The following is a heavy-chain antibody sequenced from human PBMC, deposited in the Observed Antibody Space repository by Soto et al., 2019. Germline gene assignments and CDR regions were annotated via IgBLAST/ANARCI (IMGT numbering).Heavy chain of an antibody. D-gene: IGHD5-18*01. CDR2: ISWNSGSI. CDR1: GFTFDDYA. V-gene: IGHV3-9*01. Sequence: EVQLVESGGGLVQPGRSPRLSCAASGFTFDDYAMHWVRQAPGKGLEWVSGISWNSGSIGYADSVKGRFIISRDNAKNSLYLQMNSLRAEDTALYYCAKDKYSYGTDYYMDVWGKGTTVTVSS. J-gene: IGHJ6*03. CDR3: AKDKYSYGTDYYMDV.